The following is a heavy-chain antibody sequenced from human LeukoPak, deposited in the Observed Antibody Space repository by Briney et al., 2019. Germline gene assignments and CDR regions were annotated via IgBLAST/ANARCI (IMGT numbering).Heavy chain of an antibody. D-gene: IGHD2-15*01. Sequence: HAGGSLRLSCAASGFTFSSYEMNWVRQAPGEGLEWVSGITWNSDTVGYADSVKGRFTISRDNAKNSLYLQMNSLRAEDTALYYCSGGYYNYMDVGGKGPTVTIS. CDR2: ITWNSDTV. V-gene: IGHV3-9*01. CDR1: GFTFSSYE. J-gene: IGHJ6*03. CDR3: SGGYYNYMDV.